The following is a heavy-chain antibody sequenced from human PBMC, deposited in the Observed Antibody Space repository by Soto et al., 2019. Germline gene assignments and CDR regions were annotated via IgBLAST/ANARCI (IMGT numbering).Heavy chain of an antibody. CDR1: GGSFSSGAYY. V-gene: IGHV4-31*03. J-gene: IGHJ5*02. Sequence: QVQLQESGPGLVKPSQNLSLTCTVSGGSFSSGAYYWSWVRGHPGMGLEWIGYISYRGTPYYNPSLKSRLTISVDASKNQFSLRLSSVTAADTAVYYCARVSATGTRWFDPWGQGTLVTVSS. CDR3: ARVSATGTRWFDP. D-gene: IGHD6-13*01. CDR2: ISYRGTP.